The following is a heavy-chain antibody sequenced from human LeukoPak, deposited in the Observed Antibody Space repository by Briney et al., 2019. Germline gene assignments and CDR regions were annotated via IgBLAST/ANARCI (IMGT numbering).Heavy chain of an antibody. CDR2: IYYSGST. D-gene: IGHD3-22*01. CDR1: GGSISSSSYY. J-gene: IGHJ3*02. V-gene: IGHV4-61*05. CDR3: ARLYYYDSSGYRDAFDI. Sequence: SETLSLACTVSGGSISSSSYYWGWIRQPPGKGLEWIGYIYYSGSTNYNPSLKSRVTISVDTSKNQFSLKLSSVTAADTAVYYCARLYYYDSSGYRDAFDIWGQGTMVTVSS.